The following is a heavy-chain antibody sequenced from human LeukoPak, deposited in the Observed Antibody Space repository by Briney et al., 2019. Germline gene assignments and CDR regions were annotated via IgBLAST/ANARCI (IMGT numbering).Heavy chain of an antibody. J-gene: IGHJ4*02. V-gene: IGHV1-69*04. D-gene: IGHD3-22*01. CDR1: GGTFSSYT. CDR3: ARDRGDYYDSSGYYYVSY. Sequence: SVKVSCKASGGTFSSYTISWVRQAPGQGLEWMGRIIPTLGIGNYAQKFQGRVTITADKSTSTAYMELSSLRSEDTAVYYCARDRGDYYDSSGYYYVSYWGQGSLVTVSS. CDR2: IIPTLGIG.